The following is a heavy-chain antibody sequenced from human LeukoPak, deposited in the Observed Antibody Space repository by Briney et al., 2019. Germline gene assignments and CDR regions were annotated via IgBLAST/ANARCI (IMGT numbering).Heavy chain of an antibody. CDR1: GFTFDDYA. J-gene: IGHJ6*02. D-gene: IGHD1-26*01. CDR2: ISWNSGSI. Sequence: PGGSLRLSCAASGFTFDDYAMHWVRQAPGKGLEWVSGISWNSGSIGYADSVKGRFTISRDNAKNSLHLQMNSLRAEDTALYYCVREYGMDVWGQGTTVTVSS. V-gene: IGHV3-9*01. CDR3: VREYGMDV.